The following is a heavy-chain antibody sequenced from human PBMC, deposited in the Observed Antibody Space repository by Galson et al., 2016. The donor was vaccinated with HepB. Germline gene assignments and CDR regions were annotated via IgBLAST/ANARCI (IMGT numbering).Heavy chain of an antibody. CDR2: ISYDGSNK. J-gene: IGHJ4*02. D-gene: IGHD6-19*01. CDR3: AKARVTYSSGGDY. CDR1: GFTFSGYG. Sequence: SLRLSCAASGFTFSGYGMHWVRQAPGKGLEWVAVISYDGSNKFYADSVKGRFTISRDNSKNTLYLQLNSLRAEDTAVYYCAKARVTYSSGGDYWGQGTLVTVSS. V-gene: IGHV3-30*18.